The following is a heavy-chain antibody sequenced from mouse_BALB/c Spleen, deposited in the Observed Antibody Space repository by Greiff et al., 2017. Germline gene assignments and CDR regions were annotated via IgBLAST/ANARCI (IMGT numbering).Heavy chain of an antibody. Sequence: EVKLVESGGGLVQPGGSRKLSCAASGFTFSSFGMHWVRQAPEKGLEWVAYISSGSSTIYYADTVKGRFTISRDNPKNTLFLQMTSLRSEDTAMYYCARERAYYRYDGVYAMDDWGQGTSVTVSS. D-gene: IGHD2-14*01. CDR2: ISSGSSTI. CDR1: GFTFSSFG. CDR3: ARERAYYRYDGVYAMDD. J-gene: IGHJ4*01. V-gene: IGHV5-17*02.